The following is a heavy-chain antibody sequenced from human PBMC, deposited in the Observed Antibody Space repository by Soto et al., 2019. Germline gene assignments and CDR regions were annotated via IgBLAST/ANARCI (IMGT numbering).Heavy chain of an antibody. J-gene: IGHJ5*02. CDR2: INPNSGGT. V-gene: IGHV1-2*02. Sequence: RASVKVSCKASGYTFTGYYMHWVRQAPGQGLEWMGWINPNSGGTNYAQKFQGRVTMTRDTSISTAYMELSRLRSDDTAVYYCARWFWNYAYFDPWGQGTLVTVSS. CDR1: GYTFTGYY. CDR3: ARWFWNYAYFDP. D-gene: IGHD1-7*01.